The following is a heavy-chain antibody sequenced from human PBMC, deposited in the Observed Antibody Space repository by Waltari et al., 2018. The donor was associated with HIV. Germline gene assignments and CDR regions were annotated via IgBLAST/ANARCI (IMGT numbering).Heavy chain of an antibody. Sequence: QVQLVQSGAEVKKPGASVKVSCKASGYTFTSYAMHWVRQAPGQRLEWMGWINAGNGNTKYSQKFQGRVTITRDTSASTAYMELSSLRSEDTAVYYCASTSPALCCYYYGMDVWGQGTTVTVSS. V-gene: IGHV1-3*01. CDR2: INAGNGNT. CDR3: ASTSPALCCYYYGMDV. J-gene: IGHJ6*02. D-gene: IGHD6-6*01. CDR1: GYTFTSYA.